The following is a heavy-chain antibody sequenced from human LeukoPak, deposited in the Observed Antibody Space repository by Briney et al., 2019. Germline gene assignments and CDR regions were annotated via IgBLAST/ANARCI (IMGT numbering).Heavy chain of an antibody. CDR2: IYSGGST. V-gene: IGHV3-66*01. CDR1: GFTVSSNY. J-gene: IGHJ4*02. CDR3: ARGSVRGVKPLDY. D-gene: IGHD3-10*01. Sequence: GGCLRLSCAASGFTVSSNYMSWVRQAPGEGLEWVSVIYSGGSTYYAASVKGRFTISRDNSKITLYLPMNSLRPEDMAVYDCARGSVRGVKPLDYWGQGTLVTVSS.